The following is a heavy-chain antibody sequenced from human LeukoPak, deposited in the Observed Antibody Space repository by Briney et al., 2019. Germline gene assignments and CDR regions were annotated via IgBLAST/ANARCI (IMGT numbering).Heavy chain of an antibody. D-gene: IGHD3-10*01. CDR1: GGSISSYY. Sequence: NPSETLSLTCTVSGGSISSYYWSWIRQPPGKGLEWIGEINHSGSTNYNPSLKSRVTISVDTSKNQFSLKLSSVTAADTAVYYCATSPPPRMSFGHQAVFDYWGQGTLVTVSS. CDR3: ATSPPPRMSFGHQAVFDY. CDR2: INHSGST. V-gene: IGHV4-34*01. J-gene: IGHJ4*02.